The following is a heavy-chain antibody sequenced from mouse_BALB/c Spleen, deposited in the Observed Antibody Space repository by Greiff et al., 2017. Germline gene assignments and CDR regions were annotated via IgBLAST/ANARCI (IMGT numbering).Heavy chain of an antibody. D-gene: IGHD2-14*01. CDR1: GYSFTGYN. CDR2: IDPYNGGT. CDR3: ARGYRYHYAMDY. J-gene: IGHJ4*01. Sequence: EVQLQQSGPELGKPGASVKISCKASGYSFTGYNMYWVKQSHRKSLEWIGYIDPYNGGTSYNQKSKGKATLTVDKSSSTAYMHLNSLTSEDSAIYYCARGYRYHYAMDYWGQGTSVTVSS. V-gene: IGHV1S135*01.